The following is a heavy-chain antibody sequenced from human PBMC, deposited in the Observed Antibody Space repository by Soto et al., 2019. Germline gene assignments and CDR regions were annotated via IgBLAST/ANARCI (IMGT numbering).Heavy chain of an antibody. CDR2: ISYDGSNK. J-gene: IGHJ6*02. D-gene: IGHD3-10*01. V-gene: IGHV3-30*16. Sequence: PFRINCEPTXVTSSSCAVHWGRRIPRPGIELVAVISYDGSNKYYADSVKRRFTISRDNAKNTLYLQMTSLRAEGTAVYYCARDWANCNGSGENYYYGMDVWGQGTTVTVSS. CDR1: XVTSSSCA. CDR3: ARDWANCNGSGENYYYGMDV.